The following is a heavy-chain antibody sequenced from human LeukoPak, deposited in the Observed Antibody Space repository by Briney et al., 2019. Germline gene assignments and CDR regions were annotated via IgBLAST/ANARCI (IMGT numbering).Heavy chain of an antibody. Sequence: SETLSLTCAVYGGSFSGYYWSWIRQPPGKVLEWIGEINHSGSTNYNPSLKSRVTISVDTSKNQFSLKLSSVTAADTAVYYCAGSGYSGYDLNYWGQGTLVTVSS. CDR3: AGSGYSGYDLNY. CDR1: GGSFSGYY. CDR2: INHSGST. V-gene: IGHV4-34*01. D-gene: IGHD5-12*01. J-gene: IGHJ4*02.